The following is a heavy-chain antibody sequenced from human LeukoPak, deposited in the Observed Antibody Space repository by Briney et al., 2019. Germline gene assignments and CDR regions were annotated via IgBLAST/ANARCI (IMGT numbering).Heavy chain of an antibody. Sequence: PGGSLRLSCAASGFTFSSYGMHWVRQAPGKGLEWVAFIRYDGSNKYYGDSVKGRFTISRDNSKNTLYLQMNSLRAEDTAVYYCAKGLLVSFDYWGQGTLVTVSS. D-gene: IGHD2-15*01. CDR2: IRYDGSNK. CDR1: GFTFSSYG. J-gene: IGHJ4*02. CDR3: AKGLLVSFDY. V-gene: IGHV3-30*02.